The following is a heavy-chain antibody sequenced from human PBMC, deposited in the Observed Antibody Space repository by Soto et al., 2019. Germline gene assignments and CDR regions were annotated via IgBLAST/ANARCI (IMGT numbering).Heavy chain of an antibody. J-gene: IGHJ4*02. D-gene: IGHD3-22*01. CDR3: TQVILRVDVY. Sequence: PGGSLRLSCTASGFTFGDYAMSWVRQAPGKGLEWVGFIRSKAYGGTTEYAASVKGRFTISRDDSKSIAYLQMNSLKTEDTAVYYCTQVILRVDVYWGQGTLVTVSS. CDR2: IRSKAYGGTT. V-gene: IGHV3-49*04. CDR1: GFTFGDYA.